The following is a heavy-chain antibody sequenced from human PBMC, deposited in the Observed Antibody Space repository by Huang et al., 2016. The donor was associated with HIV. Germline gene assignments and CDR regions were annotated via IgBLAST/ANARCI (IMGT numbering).Heavy chain of an antibody. CDR2: VSTYNGHT. Sequence: QVQLVQSGPEMTKPGASVNVSCRASGYTFFTYSSSWVREPPGPGLEWMVLVSTYNGHTNYAQKFQGRLTLTTDVSTSAAYMELKNLRSDDTAVYYCARFRGPQVTLNWLDPWGQGTLVTVSS. J-gene: IGHJ5*02. CDR3: ARFRGPQVTLNWLDP. D-gene: IGHD3-10*01. CDR1: GYTFFTYS. V-gene: IGHV1-18*01.